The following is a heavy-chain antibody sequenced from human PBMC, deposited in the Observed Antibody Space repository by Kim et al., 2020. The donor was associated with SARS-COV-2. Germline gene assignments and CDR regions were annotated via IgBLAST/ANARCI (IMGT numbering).Heavy chain of an antibody. J-gene: IGHJ6*02. CDR3: ASYRNYGDEYLYYYYGMDV. CDR2: ISSSSSTI. Sequence: GGSLRLSCAASGFTFSSYSMNWVRQAPGKGLEWVSYISSSSSTIYYADSVKGRFTISRDNAKNSLYLQMNSLRDEDTAVYYCASYRNYGDEYLYYYYGMDVWGQGTTVTVSS. V-gene: IGHV3-48*02. CDR1: GFTFSSYS. D-gene: IGHD4-17*01.